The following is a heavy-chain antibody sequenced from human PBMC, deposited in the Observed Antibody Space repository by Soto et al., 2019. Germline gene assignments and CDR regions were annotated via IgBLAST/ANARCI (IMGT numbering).Heavy chain of an antibody. Sequence: EVQVVESGGGLVNPGGSLRLSCSFTFSMYSMNWVRQAPGKGLEWVASISSGGIYIKYADSVKGRFTISRDNAKNSVSLQTNSLKVEDTAVYYCTRDQGGSYDSWFDPWGQGTQVIVSS. CDR1: FTFSMYS. V-gene: IGHV3-21*06. J-gene: IGHJ5*02. CDR3: TRDQGGSYDSWFDP. D-gene: IGHD1-26*01. CDR2: ISSGGIYI.